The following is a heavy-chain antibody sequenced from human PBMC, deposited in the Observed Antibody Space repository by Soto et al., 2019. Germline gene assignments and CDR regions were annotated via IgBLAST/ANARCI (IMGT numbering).Heavy chain of an antibody. D-gene: IGHD1-20*01. CDR1: GFTFSSYG. CDR3: ARQDNSYYYYGMDV. Sequence: GGSLRLSCAASGFTFSSYGMHWVRQAPGKGLEWVAVIWYDGSNKYYADSVKGRFTISRDNSKNTLYLQMNSLRAGDTAVYYCARQDNSYYYYGMDVWGQGTTVTVSS. J-gene: IGHJ6*02. V-gene: IGHV3-33*01. CDR2: IWYDGSNK.